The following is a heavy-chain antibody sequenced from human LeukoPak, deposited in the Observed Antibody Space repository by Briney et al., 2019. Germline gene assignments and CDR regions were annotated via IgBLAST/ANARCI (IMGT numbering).Heavy chain of an antibody. Sequence: QAGGSLRLSCAASGFTFSSYAMHWVRQAPGKGLEYVSGVSSNGGSTYYAKSVKGRFTISRDNSKNTLYLQMNSLRAEDTAVYYCAKGQHDFWSLGYYYYYMDVWGKGTTVTVSS. CDR2: VSSNGGST. CDR3: AKGQHDFWSLGYYYYYMDV. D-gene: IGHD3-3*01. V-gene: IGHV3-64*01. J-gene: IGHJ6*03. CDR1: GFTFSSYA.